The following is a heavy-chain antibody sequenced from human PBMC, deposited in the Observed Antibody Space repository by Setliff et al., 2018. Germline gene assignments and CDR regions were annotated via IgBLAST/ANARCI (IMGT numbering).Heavy chain of an antibody. D-gene: IGHD1-1*01. CDR3: ARGANSRGYYYGIDV. J-gene: IGHJ6*02. V-gene: IGHV4-4*07. CDR2: IYTSGST. CDR1: GGSISSYY. Sequence: PSETLSLTCTVSGGSISSYYWSWIRQPAGKGLEWIGHIYTSGSTDYNPSLRSRVTISVDTSKNQFSLKLSSVTAADTAVYYCARGANSRGYYYGIDVWGQGTTVTVSS.